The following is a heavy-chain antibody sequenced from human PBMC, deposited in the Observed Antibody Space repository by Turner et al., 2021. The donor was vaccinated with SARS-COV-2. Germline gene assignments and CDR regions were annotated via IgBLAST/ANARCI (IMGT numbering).Heavy chain of an antibody. V-gene: IGHV4-4*07. D-gene: IGHD2-15*01. CDR1: GGSISRYF. CDR2: IHISGII. CDR3: ARANEDLTRALDV. Sequence: QVQLQESGPGLVKRSETLSLTCTVPGGSISRYFWSCLRQAAGKGLEWIGRIHISGIINYNPALKSRVTMSVDSAKNQVSLRLSSVTAADTAVYFCARANEDLTRALDVWGKGTMVTVSA. J-gene: IGHJ3*01.